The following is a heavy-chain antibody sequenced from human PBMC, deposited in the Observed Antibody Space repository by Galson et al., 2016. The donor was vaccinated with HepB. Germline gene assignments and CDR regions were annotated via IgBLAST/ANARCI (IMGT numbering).Heavy chain of an antibody. J-gene: IGHJ4*02. Sequence: SETLSLTCTVSGGSVRSDDCYWNWIRQPPGKGLEWIGYMYYSGSTNYNPSLKSRVSISVDTSKNQFSLNLTSVTAADTAVYYCARSSGSFWGQGTLVTVSS. V-gene: IGHV4-61*08. CDR1: GGSVRSDDCY. D-gene: IGHD1-26*01. CDR3: ARSSGSF. CDR2: MYYSGST.